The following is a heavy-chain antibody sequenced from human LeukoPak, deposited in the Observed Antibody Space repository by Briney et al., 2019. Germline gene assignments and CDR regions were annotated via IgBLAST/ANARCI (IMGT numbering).Heavy chain of an antibody. CDR2: IYYSGST. CDR3: ARTTEGGYTYDYFYYYYMDV. D-gene: IGHD5-18*01. Sequence: SETLSLTCTVSSGSLSTSSYYWSWVRQPPGKGLGWIGYIYYSGSTNYNPSLKSRVTISVYTSKNQFSLKLSSVTAADTAVYYCARTTEGGYTYDYFYYYYMDVWGKGTTVTISS. J-gene: IGHJ6*03. V-gene: IGHV4-61*01. CDR1: SGSLSTSSYY.